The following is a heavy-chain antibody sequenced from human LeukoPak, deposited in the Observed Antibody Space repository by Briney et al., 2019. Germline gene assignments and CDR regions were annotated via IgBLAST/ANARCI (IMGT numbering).Heavy chain of an antibody. CDR2: INHSGST. J-gene: IGHJ4*02. CDR3: ARGRYSYGTFDY. V-gene: IGHV4-34*01. CDR1: GGSFSGYY. Sequence: SETLSLTCAVYGGSFSGYYWSWIRQPPGKGLEWIGEINHSGSTDYNPSLKSRVTISVDTSKNQFSLKLSSVTAVDTALYYCARGRYSYGTFDYWGQGTLVTVSS. D-gene: IGHD5-18*01.